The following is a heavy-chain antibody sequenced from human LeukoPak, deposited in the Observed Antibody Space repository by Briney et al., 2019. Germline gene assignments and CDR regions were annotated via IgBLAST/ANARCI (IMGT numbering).Heavy chain of an antibody. V-gene: IGHV4-59*01. CDR1: GGSISSYY. D-gene: IGHD1-26*01. CDR3: ARAASGSYSDLDY. CDR2: ISYSGST. Sequence: SETLSLTCTVSGGSISSYYWWSWIRQPPGKGLEWIGHISYSGSTNYNPSLKSRVTISLDTSKNQFSLKLSSVTAADTAVYYCARAASGSYSDLDYWGQGTLVTVSS. J-gene: IGHJ4*02.